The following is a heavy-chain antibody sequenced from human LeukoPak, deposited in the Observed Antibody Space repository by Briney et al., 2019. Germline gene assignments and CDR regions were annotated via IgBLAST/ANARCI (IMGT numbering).Heavy chain of an antibody. Sequence: PGGSLRLSCVASGFTYANYAMNWVRQAPGKGLEWVSVIYSGGSTYYADSVKGRFTISRDNSKNTLYLQMNSLRAEDTAVYYCARSGEAYSSSGEAFDIWGQGTMVTVSS. J-gene: IGHJ3*02. CDR1: GFTYANYA. V-gene: IGHV3-53*01. D-gene: IGHD6-6*01. CDR3: ARSGEAYSSSGEAFDI. CDR2: IYSGGST.